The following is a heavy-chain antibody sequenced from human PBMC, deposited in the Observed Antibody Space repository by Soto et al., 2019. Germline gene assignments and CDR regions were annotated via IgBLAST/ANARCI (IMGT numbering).Heavy chain of an antibody. CDR1: GGSISSYY. J-gene: IGHJ6*03. Sequence: PSETLSLTCTVSGGSISSYYWSWIRQPPGKGLERNGYIYYSGSTNYNPSHKSRVTITVDTSKNQYSLKLSTVTTEDTDGNYCARGGAGYYYYYMDVWGKGTTVTVSS. D-gene: IGHD1-26*01. V-gene: IGHV4-59*08. CDR3: ARGGAGYYYYYMDV. CDR2: IYYSGST.